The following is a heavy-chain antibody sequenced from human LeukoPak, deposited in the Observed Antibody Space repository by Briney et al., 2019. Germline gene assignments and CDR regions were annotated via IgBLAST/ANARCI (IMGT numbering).Heavy chain of an antibody. CDR1: GFTFSSYA. CDR3: ARDSGGGEITPFDP. CDR2: ISYDGSDK. V-gene: IGHV3-30-3*01. J-gene: IGHJ5*02. Sequence: GGSLRLSCAASGFTFSSYAMHWVRQAPGKGLEWVAVISYDGSDKYYADSVKGRFTISRDNSKNTLYLQMNSLRAEDTAVYYCARDSGGGEITPFDPWGQGTLVTVSS. D-gene: IGHD2-8*02.